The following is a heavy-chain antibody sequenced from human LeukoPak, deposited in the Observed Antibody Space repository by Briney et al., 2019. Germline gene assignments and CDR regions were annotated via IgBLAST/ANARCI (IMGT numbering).Heavy chain of an antibody. Sequence: WGSLRLSCAASGFTFSSYGMSWVRQVPGKGLEWVSAISGSGGSTYYADSVKGRFTISRDNSKNTLYLQMNSLRAEDTAVYYCAKLAPYYYGSGSYFFDYWGQGTLVTVSS. CDR1: GFTFSSYG. J-gene: IGHJ4*02. D-gene: IGHD3-10*01. V-gene: IGHV3-23*01. CDR3: AKLAPYYYGSGSYFFDY. CDR2: ISGSGGST.